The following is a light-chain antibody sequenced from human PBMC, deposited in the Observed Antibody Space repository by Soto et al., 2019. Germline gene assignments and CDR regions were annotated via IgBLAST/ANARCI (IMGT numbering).Light chain of an antibody. Sequence: IQLTQSPSSLSASVGDRVTITCRASQEIRSRLAWYQQKPGKAPKLLIYAASTLQSGVPSRFSGSGSGTAFTLTISSLQPEDFATYYCQQLDSYPITFGQGTRLEIK. V-gene: IGKV1-9*01. CDR2: AAS. CDR3: QQLDSYPIT. J-gene: IGKJ5*01. CDR1: QEIRSR.